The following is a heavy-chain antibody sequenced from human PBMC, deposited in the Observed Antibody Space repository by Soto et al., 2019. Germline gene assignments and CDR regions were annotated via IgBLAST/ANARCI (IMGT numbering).Heavy chain of an antibody. CDR3: ARSSYSNYFKGYYYGMDV. J-gene: IGHJ6*02. D-gene: IGHD4-4*01. CDR2: INPNSGGT. Sequence: ASVEVSCKASGYTFTGYYIHWVRQAPGQGLEWMGWINPNSGGTNYAQKFQGWVTMTRDTSISTAYMELSRLRSDDTAVYYCARSSYSNYFKGYYYGMDVWGQGTTVTVSS. V-gene: IGHV1-2*04. CDR1: GYTFTGYY.